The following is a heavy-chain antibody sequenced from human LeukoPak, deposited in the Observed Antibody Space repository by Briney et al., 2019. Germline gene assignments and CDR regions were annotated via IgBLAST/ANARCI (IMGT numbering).Heavy chain of an antibody. CDR1: GFNFGGYS. Sequence: RGSLRLSYEGSGFNFGGYSMSWVRQAPGKGLEWVSGVLSGGGSTYYAAAVKGRFTISRDNSRSTLYLQMNSLRAEDTAVYYCAKDAIYGDGYWEFDYWGQGTLVTVSS. CDR2: VLSGGGST. V-gene: IGHV3-23*01. D-gene: IGHD2-21*01. J-gene: IGHJ4*02. CDR3: AKDAIYGDGYWEFDY.